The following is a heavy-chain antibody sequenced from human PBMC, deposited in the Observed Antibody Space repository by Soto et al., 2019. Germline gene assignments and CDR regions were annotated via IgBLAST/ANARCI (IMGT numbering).Heavy chain of an antibody. J-gene: IGHJ4*02. CDR3: ARLGYCSGGSCYV. Sequence: PSETLSLTCTVSGGSISSYYWSWIRQPPGKGLEWIGYIYYSGSTNYNPSLKSRVTISVDTSKNQFSLKLSSVTAADTAVYYCARLGYCSGGSCYVWGQGTLVTVSS. V-gene: IGHV4-59*01. D-gene: IGHD2-15*01. CDR1: GGSISSYY. CDR2: IYYSGST.